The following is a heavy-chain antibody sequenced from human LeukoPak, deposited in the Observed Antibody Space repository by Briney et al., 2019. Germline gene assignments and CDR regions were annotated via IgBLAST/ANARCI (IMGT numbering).Heavy chain of an antibody. Sequence: SVKVSCKASGGTFSSHGLSWVRQAPGQGPEWMGGIIPIFGSTNYAQNFQGRVTITMDESTSTAYMELSSLRTDDTAVYYCARRWPHSSGYYLFDYWGQGTLVTVSS. D-gene: IGHD3-22*01. V-gene: IGHV1-69*05. J-gene: IGHJ4*02. CDR2: IIPIFGST. CDR1: GGTFSSHG. CDR3: ARRWPHSSGYYLFDY.